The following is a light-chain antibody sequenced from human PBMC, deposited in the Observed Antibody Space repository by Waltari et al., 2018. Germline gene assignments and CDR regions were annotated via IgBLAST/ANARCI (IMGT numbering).Light chain of an antibody. CDR1: SSDVGGSNH. V-gene: IGLV2-14*03. CDR3: SSYSTSITPYV. J-gene: IGLJ1*01. Sequence: QSALTQPASVSGSPGQSITISCTGTSSDVGGSNHVSWYQQHPGKAPNLIIYDVSSRPSGVSNRFFGSKSGNTASLTISGLQAEDEAVYFCSSYSTSITPYVFGTGTKVTVL. CDR2: DVS.